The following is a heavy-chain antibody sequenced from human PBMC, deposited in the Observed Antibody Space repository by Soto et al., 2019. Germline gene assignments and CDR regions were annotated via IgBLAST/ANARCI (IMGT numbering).Heavy chain of an antibody. CDR1: GFTFSSYW. CDR3: AREGRLLWFGELTHYFDY. Sequence: GGSXRLSCAASGFTFSSYWMSWFRQAPGKGLEWVANIKQDGSGKYYVDSVKGRFTISRYNAKNSLYLQMNSLRAEDTAVYYCAREGRLLWFGELTHYFDYRGQGTLVTVSS. J-gene: IGHJ4*02. V-gene: IGHV3-7*03. CDR2: IKQDGSGK. D-gene: IGHD3-10*01.